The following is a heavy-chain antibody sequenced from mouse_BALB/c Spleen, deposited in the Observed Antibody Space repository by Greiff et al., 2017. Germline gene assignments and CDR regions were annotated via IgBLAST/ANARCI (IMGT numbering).Heavy chain of an antibody. CDR1: GYTFTSYW. CDR2: IYPGSGST. Sequence: LQQPGSELVRPGASVKLSCKASGYTFTSYWMHWVKQRPGQGLEWIGNIYPGSGSTNYDEKFKSKATLTVDTSSSTAYMQLSSLTSEDSAVYYCTNMIHYYAMDYWGQGTSVTVSS. J-gene: IGHJ4*01. V-gene: IGHV1S22*01. CDR3: TNMIHYYAMDY. D-gene: IGHD2-4*01.